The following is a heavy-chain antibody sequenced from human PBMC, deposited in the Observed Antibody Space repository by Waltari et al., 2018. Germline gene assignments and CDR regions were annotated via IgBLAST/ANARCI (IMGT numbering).Heavy chain of an antibody. D-gene: IGHD3-3*01. V-gene: IGHV4-4*07. CDR2: SYTSGST. CDR1: GGSISSYY. J-gene: IGHJ5*02. CDR3: ARGLTTCYDFWSGNWFDP. Sequence: QVQLQESGPGLVKPSETLSLTCTVSGGSISSYYWSWIRQPAGKGLEWIGRSYTSGSTNYNPSLKSRVTMSVDTSKNQFSLKLSSVTAADTAVYYCARGLTTCYDFWSGNWFDPWGQGTLVTVSS.